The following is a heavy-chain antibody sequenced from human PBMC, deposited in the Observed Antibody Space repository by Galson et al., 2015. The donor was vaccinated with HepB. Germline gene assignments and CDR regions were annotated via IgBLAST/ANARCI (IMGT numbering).Heavy chain of an antibody. V-gene: IGHV3-7*01. D-gene: IGHD2-2*01. Sequence: SLRLSCAASGFTFSSSWMSWVRQASGKGLEWVANIKQDGSEKYYVDSVKGRFTISRDNAKNSLYLQMNSLRAEDTAVYYCARGLGKYQLLCPFDYWGQGTLVTVSS. CDR3: ARGLGKYQLLCPFDY. CDR1: GFTFSSSW. J-gene: IGHJ4*02. CDR2: IKQDGSEK.